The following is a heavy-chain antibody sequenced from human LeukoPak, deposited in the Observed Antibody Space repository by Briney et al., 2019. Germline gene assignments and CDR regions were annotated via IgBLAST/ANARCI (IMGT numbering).Heavy chain of an antibody. CDR1: GGSISSYY. J-gene: IGHJ4*02. CDR2: IYYSGST. CDR3: ARVIGTYSSGWTGGNYFDY. D-gene: IGHD6-19*01. V-gene: IGHV4-59*01. Sequence: PSETLSLTCTVSGGSISSYYWSWIRQPPGKGLEWIGYIYYSGSTNYNPSLKSRVTISVDTSKNQFSLKLSSVTAADTAVYYCARVIGTYSSGWTGGNYFDYWGQGTLVTVSS.